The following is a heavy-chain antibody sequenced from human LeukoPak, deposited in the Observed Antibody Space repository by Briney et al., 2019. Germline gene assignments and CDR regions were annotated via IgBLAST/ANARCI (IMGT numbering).Heavy chain of an antibody. Sequence: SETLSFTCTVSGGSISSSSYYWGWIRQPPGKGLEWIGSIYYSGSTYYNPSLKSRVTISVDTSKNQFSLKLSSVTAADTAVYYCARDVAAAGMFDPWGQGTLVTVSS. V-gene: IGHV4-39*07. CDR3: ARDVAAAGMFDP. D-gene: IGHD6-13*01. CDR2: IYYSGST. CDR1: GGSISSSSYY. J-gene: IGHJ5*02.